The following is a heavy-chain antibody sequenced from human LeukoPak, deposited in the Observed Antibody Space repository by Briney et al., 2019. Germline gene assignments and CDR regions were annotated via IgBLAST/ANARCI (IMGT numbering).Heavy chain of an antibody. J-gene: IGHJ6*02. CDR2: INSDGTTT. D-gene: IGHD3-10*01. CDR1: GLSISPYW. Sequence: GGSLRLSCAASGLSISPYWMHWVRQVPGKGLVWVSRINSDGTTTYADSVKGRFTISRDNANNALYLQMNSLRAEDTAVYYCARDKYYNVDVWGQGTTVAVSS. CDR3: ARDKYYNVDV. V-gene: IGHV3-74*01.